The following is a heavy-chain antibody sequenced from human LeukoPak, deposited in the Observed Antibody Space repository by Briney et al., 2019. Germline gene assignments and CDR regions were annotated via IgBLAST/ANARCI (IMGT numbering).Heavy chain of an antibody. CDR3: ARPKRRLPCFDY. Sequence: SETLSLTCAVYGGSFSGYYRSWIRQPPGKGLEWIGEINHSGSTNYNPSLKSRVTISVDTSKNQFSLKLSSVTAADTAVYYCARPKRRLPCFDYWGQGTLVTVSS. CDR2: INHSGST. D-gene: IGHD4-11*01. V-gene: IGHV4-34*01. CDR1: GGSFSGYY. J-gene: IGHJ4*02.